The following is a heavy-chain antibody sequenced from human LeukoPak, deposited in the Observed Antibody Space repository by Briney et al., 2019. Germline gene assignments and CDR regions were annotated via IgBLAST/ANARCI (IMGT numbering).Heavy chain of an antibody. CDR2: IYYSGST. CDR3: ARAIGYSLDY. D-gene: IGHD5-18*01. CDR1: GGSISSYY. Sequence: SETLSLTCTVSGGSISSYYWTWIRQPPGKGLEWIGYIYYSGSTNYNPSLKSRVTISVDTSKNQFSLKLSSVTAADTAVYYCARAIGYSLDYCGQGTLVTVSS. J-gene: IGHJ4*02. V-gene: IGHV4-59*01.